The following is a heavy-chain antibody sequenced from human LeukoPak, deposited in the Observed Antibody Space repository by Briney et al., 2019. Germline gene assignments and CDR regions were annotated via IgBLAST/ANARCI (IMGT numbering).Heavy chain of an antibody. Sequence: ASVKVSCKASGYTFTSYAMNWVRQAPGQGLEWMGWINTNTGNPTYAQGFTGRFVFSLDTSVSTAYLQISSLKAEDTAVYYCAREGGESSSWYTGAFDIWGQGTMVTVSS. J-gene: IGHJ3*02. CDR3: AREGGESSSWYTGAFDI. D-gene: IGHD6-13*01. CDR2: INTNTGNP. V-gene: IGHV7-4-1*02. CDR1: GYTFTSYA.